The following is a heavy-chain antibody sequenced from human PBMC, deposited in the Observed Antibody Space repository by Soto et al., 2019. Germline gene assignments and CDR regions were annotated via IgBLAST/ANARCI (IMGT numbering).Heavy chain of an antibody. D-gene: IGHD6-19*01. CDR3: ARAVAGTPYYYYGMDV. J-gene: IGHJ6*02. CDR2: ISYDGSNK. CDR1: GFTFSSYA. V-gene: IGHV3-30-3*01. Sequence: GGSLRLSCAASGFTFSSYAMHWVRQAPGKGLEWVAVISYDGSNKYYADSVKGRFTISRDNSKNTLYLQMSSLRAEDTAVYYCARAVAGTPYYYYGMDVWGQGATVTVSS.